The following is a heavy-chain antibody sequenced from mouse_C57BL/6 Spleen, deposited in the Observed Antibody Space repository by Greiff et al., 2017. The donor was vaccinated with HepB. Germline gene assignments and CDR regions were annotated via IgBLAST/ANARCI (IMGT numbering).Heavy chain of an antibody. Sequence: QVQLQQPGAELVKPGASVKLSCKASGYNFTSYWMHWVKQRPGQGLEWIGMIHPNSGSTNYNEKFKSKATLTVDKSSSTAYMQLSSLTSEDSAVYYCARCPSYDYDGYFDVWGTGTTVTVSS. CDR3: ARCPSYDYDGYFDV. V-gene: IGHV1-64*01. J-gene: IGHJ1*03. CDR2: IHPNSGST. CDR1: GYNFTSYW. D-gene: IGHD2-4*01.